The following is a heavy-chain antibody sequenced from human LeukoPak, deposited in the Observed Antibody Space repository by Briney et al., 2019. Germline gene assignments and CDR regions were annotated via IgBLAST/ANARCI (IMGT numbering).Heavy chain of an antibody. CDR3: TTDFPSTVVKQS. CDR1: GFTFSSYA. J-gene: IGHJ4*02. V-gene: IGHV3-23*01. Sequence: GGSLRLSCAASGFTFSSYAMSWVRQAPGKGLEWVSAIGGSGGSTYYADSVKGRFTISRDNSKNTLYLQMNSLKTEDTAVYYCTTDFPSTVVKQSWGQGTLVTVSS. CDR2: IGGSGGST. D-gene: IGHD4-23*01.